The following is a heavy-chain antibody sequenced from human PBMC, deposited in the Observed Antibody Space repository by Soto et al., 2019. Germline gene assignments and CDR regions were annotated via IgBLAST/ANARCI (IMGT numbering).Heavy chain of an antibody. V-gene: IGHV4-34*01. CDR1: GGSFSGHY. J-gene: IGHJ6*02. D-gene: IGHD2-15*01. CDR3: ARGEGTWERSGGSSRMDV. CDR2: INHSGST. Sequence: QVQLQQWGAGLLKPSETLSLTCAVYGGSFSGHYWSWIRQPPGKGLEWIGEINHSGSTNYNPSLKSRVSISLDTSKNQFSMKLSSVTAADTAVYYCARGEGTWERSGGSSRMDVWGQWTTVTVSS.